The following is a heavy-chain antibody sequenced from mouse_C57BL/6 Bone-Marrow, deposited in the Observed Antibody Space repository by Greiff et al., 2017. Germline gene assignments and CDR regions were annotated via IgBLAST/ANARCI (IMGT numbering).Heavy chain of an antibody. V-gene: IGHV14-4*01. CDR2: IDPENGDT. Sequence: VQLQQSGAELVRPGASVKLSCTASGFNIKDDYMHRVKQRPEQGLEWIGWIDPENGDTEYASKFQGKATITADTSSNTAYLQLSSLTSEDTAVYYCTTGFYWYFDVWGTGTTVTVSS. CDR3: TTGFYWYFDV. CDR1: GFNIKDDY. J-gene: IGHJ1*03.